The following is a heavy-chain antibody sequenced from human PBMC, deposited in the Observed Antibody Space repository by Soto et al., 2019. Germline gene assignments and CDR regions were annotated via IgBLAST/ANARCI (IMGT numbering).Heavy chain of an antibody. V-gene: IGHV4-61*01. Sequence: SETLSLTCTVSGGSVSSGSYYWSWLRQPPGKGLEWIGYIYYSGSTNYNPSLKSRVTISVDTSKNQFSLKLSSVTAADTAVYYCARGTYCSSTSCYRPYYYCGMDVWGQGTTVTVSS. CDR3: ARGTYCSSTSCYRPYYYCGMDV. D-gene: IGHD2-2*01. CDR1: GGSVSSGSYY. CDR2: IYYSGST. J-gene: IGHJ6*02.